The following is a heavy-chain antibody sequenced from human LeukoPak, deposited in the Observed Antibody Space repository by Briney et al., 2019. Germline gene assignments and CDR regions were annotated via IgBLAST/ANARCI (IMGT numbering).Heavy chain of an antibody. V-gene: IGHV3-13*04. CDR2: IGTADDT. J-gene: IGHJ4*02. Sequence: GGSLRLSCAASGFTFSGYDMFWVRQATGKGLEWVSTIGTADDTYYQASVRGRFTISRANAKNSLFLQMNSLTAADTAVYYCARGVGSHFDYWGQGALITVSP. CDR1: GFTFSGYD. D-gene: IGHD1-26*01. CDR3: ARGVGSHFDY.